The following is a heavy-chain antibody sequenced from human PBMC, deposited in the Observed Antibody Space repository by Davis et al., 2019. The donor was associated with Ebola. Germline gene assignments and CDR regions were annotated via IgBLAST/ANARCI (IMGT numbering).Heavy chain of an antibody. Sequence: GESLKISCAAPGFTVSSNYMSWVRQAPGKGLEWVSVIYSGGSTYYADSVKGRFTISRDNSKNTLYVQMNSLRAEDTAVYYCARDGYNEYYGMDVWGQGTTVTVSS. CDR3: ARDGYNEYYGMDV. V-gene: IGHV3-53*01. J-gene: IGHJ6*02. CDR1: GFTVSSNY. D-gene: IGHD5-24*01. CDR2: IYSGGST.